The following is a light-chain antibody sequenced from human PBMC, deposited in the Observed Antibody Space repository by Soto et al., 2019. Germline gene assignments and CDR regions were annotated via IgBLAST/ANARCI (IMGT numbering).Light chain of an antibody. CDR2: DSS. V-gene: IGKV3-11*01. CDR3: QQRSNWPLVT. CDR1: QSVRIY. J-gene: IGKJ3*01. Sequence: EIVLTQSPATLSLSPGERATLSCRASQSVRIYLAWYQQKPGQPPSLLIYDSSNRATGIPARFSGSGYGTDFTRTISSLDPEDFAVYYCQQRSNWPLVTFGPGTRVDIK.